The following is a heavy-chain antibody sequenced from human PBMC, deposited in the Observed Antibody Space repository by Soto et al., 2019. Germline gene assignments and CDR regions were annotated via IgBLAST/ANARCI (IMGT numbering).Heavy chain of an antibody. CDR3: ARGLWGTYILTGYLDY. Sequence: GGSLRLSCAASGFTFSSYSMNWVRQAPGKGLEWVSSISSSSSYIYYADSVKGRFTISRDNAKNSLYLQMNSLRAEDTAVYYCARGLWGTYILTGYLDYWGQGTLVTVSS. D-gene: IGHD3-9*01. J-gene: IGHJ4*02. V-gene: IGHV3-21*01. CDR1: GFTFSSYS. CDR2: ISSSSSYI.